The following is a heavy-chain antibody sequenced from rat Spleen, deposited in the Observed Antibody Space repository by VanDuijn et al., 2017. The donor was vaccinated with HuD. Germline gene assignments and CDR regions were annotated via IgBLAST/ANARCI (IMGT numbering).Heavy chain of an antibody. CDR3: TRDRILRSTGFDY. J-gene: IGHJ2*01. CDR2: INYDGSST. V-gene: IGHV5-20*01. CDR1: GFTFDDYH. D-gene: IGHD1-6*01. Sequence: EVQLVESGGGLVQPGRSLKLSCAASGFTFDDYHMAWVRQAPTKGLEWVASINYDGSSTYYRDSVKGRFTLSRDNAKSSLYLQMDSLRSEDTATYYGTRDRILRSTGFDYWGQGVMVTVSS.